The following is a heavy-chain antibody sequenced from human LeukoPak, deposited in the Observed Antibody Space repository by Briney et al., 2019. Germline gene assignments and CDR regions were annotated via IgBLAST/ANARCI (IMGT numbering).Heavy chain of an antibody. CDR2: IYYSGST. V-gene: IGHV4-59*08. CDR1: GGSISNYY. J-gene: IGHJ5*02. CDR3: ARWGWELRLGLDP. D-gene: IGHD1-26*01. Sequence: PSETLSLTCTVSGGSISNYYWSWIRQPPGKGLEWIGYIYYSGSTNYNPSLKSRVTISVDTSKNQFSLKLSSVTAADTAVYYCARWGWELRLGLDPWGQGTLVTVSS.